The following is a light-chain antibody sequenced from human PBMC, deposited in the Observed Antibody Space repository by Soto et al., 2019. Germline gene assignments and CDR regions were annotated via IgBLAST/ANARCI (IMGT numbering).Light chain of an antibody. CDR2: GAS. CDR1: QSVSRN. J-gene: IGKJ3*01. Sequence: EIVMTQSPATLSVTLGERATLSCRASQSVSRNLAWYQQKPGQAPSLLTYGASTRATGIPARFSGSGSGTEFTLTISSLQSEDFAVYYCQQYNNWPFTFGPGTKVDIK. CDR3: QQYNNWPFT. V-gene: IGKV3-15*01.